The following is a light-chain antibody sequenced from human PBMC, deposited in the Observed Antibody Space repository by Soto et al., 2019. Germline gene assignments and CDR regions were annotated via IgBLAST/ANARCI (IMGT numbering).Light chain of an antibody. CDR2: AAS. CDR3: QQYGSYSAT. V-gene: IGKV3-20*01. Sequence: EIVLTQSPGTLSLSPGERATLSCRASQSVSSSYLAWYQKKPGQAPRLLIYAASSRATGIPDRFSGSGAGTDFTLTISRLEPEDFAVYYCQQYGSYSATFGQGTKVEIK. J-gene: IGKJ1*01. CDR1: QSVSSSY.